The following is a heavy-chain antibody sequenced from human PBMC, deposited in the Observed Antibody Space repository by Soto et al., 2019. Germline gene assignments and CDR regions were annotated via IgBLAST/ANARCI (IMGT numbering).Heavy chain of an antibody. CDR2: ISAYNGNT. CDR3: ARVRGGTLVTPGWYFDL. D-gene: IGHD3-16*01. V-gene: IGHV1-18*04. J-gene: IGHJ2*01. CDR1: GYTFTSYG. Sequence: QVQLVQSGAEVKKPGASVKVSCKASGYTFTSYGISWVRQAPGQGLEWMGWISAYNGNTNYAQKLQGRVTMTTDTSTSTAYMDLRSLRSDDTAVYYCARVRGGTLVTPGWYFDLWGRGTLVTVSS.